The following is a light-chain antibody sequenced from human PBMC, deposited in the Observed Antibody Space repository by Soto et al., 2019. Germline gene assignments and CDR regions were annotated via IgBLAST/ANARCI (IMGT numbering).Light chain of an antibody. V-gene: IGLV2-8*01. CDR3: SSYAGINNLGV. J-gene: IGLJ2*01. CDR2: EVS. Sequence: QSVLTQPPSASGSPGQSVTISCTGTSSDVGGYNYVSWYQQHPDKAPKLMIYEVSKRPSGVPDRFSGSKSGSTASLTVSGLQAEDEADYYCSSYAGINNLGVFGGGTKLTVL. CDR1: SSDVGGYNY.